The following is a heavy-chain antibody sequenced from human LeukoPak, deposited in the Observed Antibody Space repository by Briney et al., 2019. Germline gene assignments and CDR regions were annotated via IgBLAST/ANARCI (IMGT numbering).Heavy chain of an antibody. D-gene: IGHD3-22*01. Sequence: GGSLRLSCAASGFTFSSYAMSWVRQAPGKGLEWVSAISGSGGSTYYADSVKGRFTISRDNSKNTLYLQMNSLRAEDTAVYYCAKDSSTMIVVVITYYFDYWGQGTLVTVSS. CDR2: ISGSGGST. V-gene: IGHV3-23*01. CDR3: AKDSSTMIVVVITYYFDY. J-gene: IGHJ4*02. CDR1: GFTFSSYA.